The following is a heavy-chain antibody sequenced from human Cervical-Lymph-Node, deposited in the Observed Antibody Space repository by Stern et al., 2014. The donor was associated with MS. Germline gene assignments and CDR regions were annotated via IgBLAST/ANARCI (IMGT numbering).Heavy chain of an antibody. CDR2: IVPVPGIP. Sequence: QDQLVHSGAEVKKPGSSVKVSCKASADTFSKSTLNWLRQAPGQVLEWMGRIVPVPGIPNNRQKFQGRIEITADKSTSTVYNELSGLRSDDTAVYYCARGGRIAAGETLAFDLWGQGTLVTVSS. J-gene: IGHJ3*01. D-gene: IGHD6-13*01. V-gene: IGHV1-69*02. CDR1: ADTFSKST. CDR3: ARGGRIAAGETLAFDL.